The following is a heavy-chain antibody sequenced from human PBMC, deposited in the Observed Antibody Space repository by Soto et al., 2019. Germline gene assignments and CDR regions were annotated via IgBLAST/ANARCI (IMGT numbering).Heavy chain of an antibody. Sequence: GGSLRLSCAASGFTSDDYGMSWVRQAPGKGLEWVSGINWNGGSTGYADSVKGRFTISRDNAKNSLYLQMNSLRAEDTALYYCARDTLGYCISTSCYAGAFDIWGQGTMVTVSS. J-gene: IGHJ3*02. CDR2: INWNGGST. CDR3: ARDTLGYCISTSCYAGAFDI. CDR1: GFTSDDYG. D-gene: IGHD2-2*01. V-gene: IGHV3-20*04.